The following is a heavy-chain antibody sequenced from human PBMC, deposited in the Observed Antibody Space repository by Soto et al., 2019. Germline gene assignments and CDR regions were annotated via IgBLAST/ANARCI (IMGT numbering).Heavy chain of an antibody. CDR3: AREPTTAGTVNWFDP. Sequence: VQLQESGPGLVKPSETLSLICTVSGGSISSDYLSWIRQPAGKGLEWIGRVYTSGYSNSNPSLKSRVTMSVDTSKKQFSLNLSSVTAADTAVYYCAREPTTAGTVNWFDPWGQGTLVPVSS. V-gene: IGHV4-4*07. J-gene: IGHJ5*02. CDR1: GGSISSDY. CDR2: VYTSGYS. D-gene: IGHD6-13*01.